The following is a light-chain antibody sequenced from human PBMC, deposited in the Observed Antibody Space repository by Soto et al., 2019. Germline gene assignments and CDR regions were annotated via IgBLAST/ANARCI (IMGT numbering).Light chain of an antibody. CDR1: SSDVGGYNY. V-gene: IGLV2-14*01. CDR2: DVS. Sequence: QSVLTQPASVSGSPGQSITIPCTGTSSDVGGYNYVSWYQQHPGKAPKFMIYDVSNRPSGVSNRFSGSKSGNTASLAISGLQAEDEADNYCSSYTTSNTRQIVFGTGTKVTVL. CDR3: SSYTTSNTRQIV. J-gene: IGLJ1*01.